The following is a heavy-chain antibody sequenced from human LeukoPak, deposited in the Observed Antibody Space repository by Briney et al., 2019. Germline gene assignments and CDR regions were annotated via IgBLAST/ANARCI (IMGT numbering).Heavy chain of an antibody. CDR3: AKILMVGKWFDP. Sequence: PGGSLRLSCAASGFTVNSNYMSWVRPAPGKGLEGVSAISGSGGSTYYADSVKGRFTISRDNSKNTLYLQMNSLRAEDTAVYYCAKILMVGKWFDPWRQGTLVTVSS. CDR1: GFTVNSNY. V-gene: IGHV3-23*01. D-gene: IGHD2-8*01. J-gene: IGHJ5*02. CDR2: ISGSGGST.